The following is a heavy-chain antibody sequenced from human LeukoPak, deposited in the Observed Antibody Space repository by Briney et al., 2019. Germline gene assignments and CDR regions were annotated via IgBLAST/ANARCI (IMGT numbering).Heavy chain of an antibody. Sequence: PSETLSLTCTVSGGSISSYYWSWIRQPPGKGLEWIGYIYYSGSTNYNPSLKSRVTISVDTSKNQFSLKLSSVTAADTAVYYCARWHDYVWGSYRPGYWGQGTLVTVSS. D-gene: IGHD3-16*02. CDR1: GGSISSYY. CDR3: ARWHDYVWGSYRPGY. J-gene: IGHJ4*02. V-gene: IGHV4-59*08. CDR2: IYYSGST.